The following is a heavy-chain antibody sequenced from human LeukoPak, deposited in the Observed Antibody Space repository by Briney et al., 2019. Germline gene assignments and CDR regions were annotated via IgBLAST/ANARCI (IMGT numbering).Heavy chain of an antibody. CDR3: ARSITMIVVVDY. CDR1: GFTFSDYY. D-gene: IGHD3-22*01. Sequence: GRSLTLSCAASGFTFSDYYVSWIRQPPGNGLEWVSYISSSGSTIYYADSVKGRFTISRDNAKNSLYLQMNSLRAEDTAVYYCARSITMIVVVDYWGQGTLVTVSS. CDR2: ISSSGSTI. J-gene: IGHJ4*02. V-gene: IGHV3-11*04.